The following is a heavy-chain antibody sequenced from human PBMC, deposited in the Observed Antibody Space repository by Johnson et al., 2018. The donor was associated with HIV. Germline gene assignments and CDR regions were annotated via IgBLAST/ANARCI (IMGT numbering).Heavy chain of an antibody. CDR3: AIPYFYDGGVYH. Sequence: VQLLESGGGLVQPGGSLRLSCAASGISVSSYYMSWVRQAPGKGLEWVSVLFSGDSTNYADSVKGRFTISRDNSKNTLYLQMSSLRVEDMSVYYCAIPYFYDGGVYHWGQGTVVTVSS. D-gene: IGHD3-22*01. CDR1: GISVSSYY. J-gene: IGHJ3*01. CDR2: LFSGDST. V-gene: IGHV3-66*01.